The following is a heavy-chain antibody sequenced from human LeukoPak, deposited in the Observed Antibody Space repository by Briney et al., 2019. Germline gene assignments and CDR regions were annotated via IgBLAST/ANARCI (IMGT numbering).Heavy chain of an antibody. CDR3: ARGPLITAVAGSYYYGMDV. CDR1: GGSISSGGYS. D-gene: IGHD6-19*01. V-gene: IGHV4-30-2*01. J-gene: IGHJ6*02. CDR2: IYHSGST. Sequence: PLSLTCAVSGGSISSGGYSWSWIRQPPGKGLEWIGYIYHSGSTYYNPSLKSRVTISVDRSKNQFSLKLSSVTAADTAVYYCARGPLITAVAGSYYYGMDVWGQGTTVTVSS.